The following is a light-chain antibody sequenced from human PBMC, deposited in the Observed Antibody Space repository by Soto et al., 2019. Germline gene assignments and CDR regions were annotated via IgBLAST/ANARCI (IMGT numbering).Light chain of an antibody. V-gene: IGLV2-23*02. CDR1: NSDLGSFNF. Sequence: QSVLTQPASVSGYPGQSITISCTRTNSDLGSFNFVSWYQQHPGKAPKVMIYEVAKRPSGISDRFSGSKSGNTASLTISGLQVEDEADYYCCSDAGTSSYLFGTGTKLTVL. CDR2: EVA. CDR3: CSDAGTSSYL. J-gene: IGLJ1*01.